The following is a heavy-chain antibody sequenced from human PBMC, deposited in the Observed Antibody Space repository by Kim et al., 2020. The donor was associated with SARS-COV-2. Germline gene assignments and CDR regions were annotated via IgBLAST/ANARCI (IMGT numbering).Heavy chain of an antibody. CDR2: ISYDRSNK. CDR3: AGGSGTYSPDY. Sequence: GGSQRLSCAASGFTFSPYAMHWVRQAPGEGLEWLAIISYDRSNKYYADSVKGRFTISRDISKNTLYLQMNSLRAEDTAVYYCAGGSGTYSPDYWGQGTLVTVSS. J-gene: IGHJ4*02. D-gene: IGHD3-10*01. V-gene: IGHV3-33*05. CDR1: GFTFSPYA.